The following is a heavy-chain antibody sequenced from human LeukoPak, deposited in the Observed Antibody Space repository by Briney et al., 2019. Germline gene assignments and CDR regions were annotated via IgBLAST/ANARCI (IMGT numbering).Heavy chain of an antibody. D-gene: IGHD6-13*01. J-gene: IGHJ1*01. V-gene: IGHV5-51*01. CDR2: IYPGDPDT. CDR1: GYSFTSYW. CDR3: ARPGGNFYSSTWYGH. Sequence: GESLKISCKGSGYSFTSYWIAWVRQMPGKGLEWMGIIYPGDPDTRYSPSFQGQVTISADKSISTAYLQWSSLKASDTAMYYCARPGGNFYSSTWYGHWGQGTLVTVSS.